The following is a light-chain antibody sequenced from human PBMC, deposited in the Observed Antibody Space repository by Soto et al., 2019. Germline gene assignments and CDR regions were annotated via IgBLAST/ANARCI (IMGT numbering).Light chain of an antibody. CDR1: SSDVGGYNY. Sequence: QSALTQPPSASGSPGQSVAISCTGTSSDVGGYNYVSWYQQHPGKAPKLMIYEVNKRPSGVPDRFSGPKSGNTASLTVSGLQDEDDADYYCSSYAGSSNVFGTGTKLTVL. V-gene: IGLV2-8*01. CDR3: SSYAGSSNV. CDR2: EVN. J-gene: IGLJ6*01.